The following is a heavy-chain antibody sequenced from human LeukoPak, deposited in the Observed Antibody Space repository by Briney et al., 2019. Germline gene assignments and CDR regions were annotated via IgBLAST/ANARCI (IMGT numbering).Heavy chain of an antibody. CDR1: GGSISSSNYS. D-gene: IGHD3-10*01. CDR2: FYYTGST. CDR3: ARVYGSGSYGWFDP. J-gene: IGHJ5*02. V-gene: IGHV4-39*02. Sequence: SETLSLACTVSGGSISSSNYSWGWIRQSPGKGLEYIGSFYYTGSTYYNPSPESRATIPVDTSKNRFLLRLTSVTAADTAVYYCARVYGSGSYGWFDPWGQGTLVTVSS.